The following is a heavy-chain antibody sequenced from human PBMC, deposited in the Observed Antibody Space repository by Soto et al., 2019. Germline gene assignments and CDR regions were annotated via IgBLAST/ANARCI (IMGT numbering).Heavy chain of an antibody. CDR1: GFTFSNYA. CDR2: ISGSAGST. Sequence: EVQLLETGGGLVQPGGSLRLSCAASGFTFSNYAMTWVRQAPGKGLERVTTISGSAGSTYYADSVKGRFTISRDNSNNTLYLQMNSLRAGDTALYYCARLTKEGFLKWLLGGGMDVWGQGTTVIFSS. D-gene: IGHD3-3*01. CDR3: ARLTKEGFLKWLLGGGMDV. V-gene: IGHV3-23*01. J-gene: IGHJ6*02.